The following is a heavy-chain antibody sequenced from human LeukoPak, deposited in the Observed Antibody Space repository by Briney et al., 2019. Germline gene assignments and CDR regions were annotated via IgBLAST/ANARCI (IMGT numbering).Heavy chain of an antibody. CDR3: ARGRPHGNDY. Sequence: GGSLRLSCAASEFTFSSYWMNWVRQAPGKGLVWVSRIASDGSSTTYVDSVKGRFSISRGNAKNTLYLQMNSLRVEDTAVYYCARGRPHGNDYWGQGTLVTVSS. J-gene: IGHJ4*02. CDR2: IASDGSST. CDR1: EFTFSSYW. D-gene: IGHD4-23*01. V-gene: IGHV3-74*01.